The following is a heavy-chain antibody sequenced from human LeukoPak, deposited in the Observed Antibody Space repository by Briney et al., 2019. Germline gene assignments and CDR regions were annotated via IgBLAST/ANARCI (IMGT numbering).Heavy chain of an antibody. V-gene: IGHV1-2*02. D-gene: IGHD1-26*01. CDR1: GYTFTGYY. Sequence: GASVKVSCKASGYTFTGYYMRWVRQAPGQGLEWMGWINPNSGRTNYAQKFQGRVTMTRDTSISTAYMELSRLRSDDTAVYYCARDKLRSAPLGFYYYYGMDVWGQGTTVTVSS. CDR2: INPNSGRT. CDR3: ARDKLRSAPLGFYYYYGMDV. J-gene: IGHJ6*02.